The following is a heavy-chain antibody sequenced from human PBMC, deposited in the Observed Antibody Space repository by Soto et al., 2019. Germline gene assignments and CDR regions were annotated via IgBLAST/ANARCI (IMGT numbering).Heavy chain of an antibody. CDR1: GCTVTNYW. V-gene: IGHV5-51*01. D-gene: IGHD6-13*01. CDR2: IYPGDSDT. CDR3: ARRHIAATGIDPWFDP. Sequence: PGESLKISCKASGCTVTNYWSGWVRQMPGKGLEWMGSIYPGDSDTRYSPSFQGQVTISADKSITSAYLQWSSLKASDTAMYYCARRHIAATGIDPWFDPWGQGTLVTVSS. J-gene: IGHJ5*02.